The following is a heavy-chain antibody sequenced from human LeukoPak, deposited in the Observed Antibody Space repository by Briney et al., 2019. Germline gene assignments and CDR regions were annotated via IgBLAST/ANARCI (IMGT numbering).Heavy chain of an antibody. V-gene: IGHV4-39*07. CDR1: GGSISSSRYY. J-gene: IGHJ6*03. CDR2: IHYSGST. Sequence: PSETLSLTCTVSGGSISSSRYYWGWIRQPPGKGLEWIGSIHYSGSTYYNPSLKSRVTISVDTSKNQFSLKLSSVTAADTAVYYCARGKTGTTKINYYYYMDVWGKGTTVTVSS. D-gene: IGHD1-1*01. CDR3: ARGKTGTTKINYYYYMDV.